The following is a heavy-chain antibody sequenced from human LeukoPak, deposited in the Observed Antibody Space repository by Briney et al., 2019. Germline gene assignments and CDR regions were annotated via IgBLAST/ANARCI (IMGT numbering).Heavy chain of an antibody. CDR3: ARAGTTMVRGVIILDC. D-gene: IGHD3-10*01. V-gene: IGHV1-69*13. J-gene: IGHJ4*02. CDR1: GGTFSSYA. CDR2: IIPIFGTA. Sequence: VASVKVSCKASGGTFSSYAISWVRQAPGQGLEWMGGIIPIFGTANYAQKFQGRVTITADESTSTAYMELSSLRSEDTAVYYCARAGTTMVRGVIILDCWGQGTLVTVSS.